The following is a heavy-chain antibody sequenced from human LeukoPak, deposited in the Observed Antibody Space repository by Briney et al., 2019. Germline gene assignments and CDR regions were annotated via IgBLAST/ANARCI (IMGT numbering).Heavy chain of an antibody. Sequence: ASVKVSCKASGYTFTCYYMHWVRQAPGQGLEWMGIINPSGGSISYAQKFQGRVTMTRDTSTSTVYMELSSLRSEDTAVYYCARDVGGYSSSWYDAFDIWGQGTMVTVSS. CDR3: ARDVGGYSSSWYDAFDI. D-gene: IGHD6-13*01. J-gene: IGHJ3*02. CDR2: INPSGGSI. CDR1: GYTFTCYY. V-gene: IGHV1-46*01.